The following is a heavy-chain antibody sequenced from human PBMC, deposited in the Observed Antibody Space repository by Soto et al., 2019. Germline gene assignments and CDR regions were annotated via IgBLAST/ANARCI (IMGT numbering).Heavy chain of an antibody. J-gene: IGHJ4*02. CDR2: ISAYNGNT. Sequence: ASVKVSCKASGYTFTSYGISWVRQAPGQGLEWMGWISAYNGNTNYAQKLQGRVTMTTDTSTSTAYMELRSLRSDDTAVYYCSSDFWLNLGELSFRRGFDYFDYWGQGTLVTVSS. CDR1: GYTFTSYG. V-gene: IGHV1-18*01. D-gene: IGHD3-16*02. CDR3: SSDFWLNLGELSFRRGFDYFDY.